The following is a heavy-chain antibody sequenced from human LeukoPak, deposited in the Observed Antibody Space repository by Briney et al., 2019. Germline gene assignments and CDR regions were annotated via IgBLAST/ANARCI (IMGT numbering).Heavy chain of an antibody. Sequence: GRSLRLSCAASGFTFNSYGMHWVRQAPGKGLEWVAVIWYDGSNTYYADSVKVRFTISRDDSKNTLYLQMNSLRADDTAVYYCATDPGTVADYCTSTSCYFDCGGQGTLVTVSS. J-gene: IGHJ4*02. CDR3: ATDPGTVADYCTSTSCYFDC. V-gene: IGHV3-33*01. CDR1: GFTFNSYG. D-gene: IGHD2-2*01. CDR2: IWYDGSNT.